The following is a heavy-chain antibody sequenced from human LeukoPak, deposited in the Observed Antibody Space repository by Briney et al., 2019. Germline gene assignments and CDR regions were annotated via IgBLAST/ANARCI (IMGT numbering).Heavy chain of an antibody. CDR2: ISGSGGGT. V-gene: IGHV3-23*01. J-gene: IGHJ4*02. D-gene: IGHD1-26*01. CDR1: GFTFSSYA. CDR3: AKGLSGSYYDY. Sequence: GGSLRLSCEASGFTFSSYAISWVRQAPGKGLEWVSAISGSGGGTYYADSVKGRFTISRDNSKNTLYLQMNSLRAEDTAVYYCAKGLSGSYYDYWGQGTLVTDSS.